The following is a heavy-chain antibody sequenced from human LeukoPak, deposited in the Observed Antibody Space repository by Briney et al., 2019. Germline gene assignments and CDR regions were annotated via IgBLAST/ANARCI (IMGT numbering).Heavy chain of an antibody. CDR3: AREGSTMVRGAMDV. D-gene: IGHD3-10*01. Sequence: SETLSLTCTVSGGSISSYYWSWIRQPPGKGLEWIGYIYYSGSTNYNPSLKSRVTISVDPSKNQFSLKLSSVTAADTAVYYCAREGSTMVRGAMDVWGKGTTVTVSS. V-gene: IGHV4-59*12. CDR2: IYYSGST. J-gene: IGHJ6*03. CDR1: GGSISSYY.